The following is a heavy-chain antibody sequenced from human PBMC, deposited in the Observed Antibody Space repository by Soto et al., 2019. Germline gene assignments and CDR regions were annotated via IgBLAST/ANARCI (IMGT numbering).Heavy chain of an antibody. CDR1: GGSISSYY. J-gene: IGHJ6*03. CDR3: ARGSTTGTRYYYYYYMDV. V-gene: IGHV4-59*01. D-gene: IGHD1-1*01. CDR2: IYYSGCT. Sequence: QVQLQESGPGLVKPSETLSLTCTVSGGSISSYYWSWIRQPPGKGLEWIGYIYYSGCTNYNPSLKSRVTISVDTSKNQFSLKLSSVTAADTAVYYCARGSTTGTRYYYYYYMDVWGKGTTVTVSS.